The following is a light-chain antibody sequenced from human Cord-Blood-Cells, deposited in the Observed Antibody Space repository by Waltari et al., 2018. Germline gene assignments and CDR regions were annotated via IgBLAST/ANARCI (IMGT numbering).Light chain of an antibody. V-gene: IGKV3-11*01. Sequence: IVLTTSSAPLVLSPGERATLPCRASQSVSSYLAWYQQKPGQAPRLLIYDASNRATGIPARFSGSGSGTDFTLTISSLEPEDFAVYYCQQRSNWPPVTFGPGTKVDIK. CDR2: DAS. J-gene: IGKJ3*01. CDR1: QSVSSY. CDR3: QQRSNWPPVT.